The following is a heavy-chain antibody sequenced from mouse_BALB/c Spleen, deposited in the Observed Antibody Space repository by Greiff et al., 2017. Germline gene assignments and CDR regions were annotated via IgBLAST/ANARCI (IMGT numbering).Heavy chain of an antibody. CDR3: ASPPALLRLMAWFAY. V-gene: IGHV3-1*02. CDR2: IHYSGST. D-gene: IGHD1-2*01. CDR1: GYSITSGYS. J-gene: IGHJ3*01. Sequence: EVKLMESGPDLVKPSQSLSLTCTVTGYSITSGYSWHWLRQFPGNKLEWMGYIHYSGSTNYNPSLKSRISITRDTSKNQFFLQLNSVTTEDTATYYCASPPALLRLMAWFAYWGQGTLVTVSA.